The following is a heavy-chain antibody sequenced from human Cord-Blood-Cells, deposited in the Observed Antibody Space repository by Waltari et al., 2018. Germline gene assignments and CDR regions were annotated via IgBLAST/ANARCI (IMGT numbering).Heavy chain of an antibody. CDR1: GFTFSSYA. CDR2: ISYDGSNK. Sequence: QVQLVESGGGVVQPGRSLRLSCAASGFTFSSYAMHWVRQAPGKGLGWVAVISYDGSNKYYADSVKGRFTISRDNSKNTLYLQMNSLRAEDTAVYYCASPIAVAGTDYWGQGTLVTVSS. J-gene: IGHJ4*02. CDR3: ASPIAVAGTDY. D-gene: IGHD6-19*01. V-gene: IGHV3-30*04.